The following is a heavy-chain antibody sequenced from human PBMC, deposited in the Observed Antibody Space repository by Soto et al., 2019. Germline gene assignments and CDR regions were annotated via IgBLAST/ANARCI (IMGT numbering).Heavy chain of an antibody. CDR3: ARASRYCSSTSCYEISGVDY. Sequence: SVKVSCKASGGTFSSYAISWVRQAPGQGLEWMGGIIPIFGTANYAQKFQGRVTITADESTSTAYMELSSLRSEDTAVYYCARASRYCSSTSCYEISGVDYWGQGTLVTVSS. V-gene: IGHV1-69*13. D-gene: IGHD2-2*01. CDR1: GGTFSSYA. J-gene: IGHJ4*02. CDR2: IIPIFGTA.